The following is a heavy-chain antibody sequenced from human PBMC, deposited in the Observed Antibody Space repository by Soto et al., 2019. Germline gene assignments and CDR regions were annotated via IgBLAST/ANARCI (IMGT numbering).Heavy chain of an antibody. V-gene: IGHV3-21*01. Sequence: GGSLRLSCAASGFTFSSYSMNWVRQAPGKGLEWVSSISSSSSYIYYADSVKGRFTISRDNAKNSLYLQMNSLRAEDTAVYYCARDPNIAVAGLFDYWGQGTLVTVSS. D-gene: IGHD6-19*01. CDR2: ISSSSSYI. J-gene: IGHJ4*02. CDR1: GFTFSSYS. CDR3: ARDPNIAVAGLFDY.